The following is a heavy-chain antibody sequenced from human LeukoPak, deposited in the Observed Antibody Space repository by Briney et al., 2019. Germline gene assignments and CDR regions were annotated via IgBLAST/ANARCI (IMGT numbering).Heavy chain of an antibody. V-gene: IGHV3-66*01. CDR2: IYSGDST. D-gene: IGHD6-19*01. Sequence: GGSLRLSCAASGFTVSSNYMSWVRQAPGKGLEWVSVIYSGDSTYYADSVKGRLTISRDDSKNTLYLQMNSLRAEDTAVYYCARVAADIAVAGVGLFDYWGQGTLVTVSS. J-gene: IGHJ4*02. CDR1: GFTVSSNY. CDR3: ARVAADIAVAGVGLFDY.